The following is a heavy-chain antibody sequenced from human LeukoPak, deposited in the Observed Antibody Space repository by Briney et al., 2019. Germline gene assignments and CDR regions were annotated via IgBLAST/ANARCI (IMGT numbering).Heavy chain of an antibody. CDR2: IYYSGST. Sequence: SQTLSLTCTVSGGSISSGGYYWSWIRQHPGKGLEWIGYIYYSGSTYYNPSLKSRVTISVDTSKNRFSLKLSSVTAADTAVYYCARGLNYYDSSGPNWGQGTLVTVSS. V-gene: IGHV4-31*03. CDR3: ARGLNYYDSSGPN. CDR1: GGSISSGGYY. J-gene: IGHJ4*02. D-gene: IGHD3-22*01.